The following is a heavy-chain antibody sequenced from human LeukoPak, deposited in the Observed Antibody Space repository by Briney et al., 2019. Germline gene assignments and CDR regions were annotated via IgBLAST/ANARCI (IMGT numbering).Heavy chain of an antibody. Sequence: RGSLRLSCAASGFTFSNTWMAWVRQAPGKGLGWVANINEDGGTRQYADSVRGRFTISRDNAKNSLYLEMNSLRAEDTGLYHCARDMKGNLDYWGQGTLLTVSS. D-gene: IGHD3-16*01. CDR2: INEDGGTR. J-gene: IGHJ4*02. CDR3: ARDMKGNLDY. V-gene: IGHV3-7*01. CDR1: GFTFSNTW.